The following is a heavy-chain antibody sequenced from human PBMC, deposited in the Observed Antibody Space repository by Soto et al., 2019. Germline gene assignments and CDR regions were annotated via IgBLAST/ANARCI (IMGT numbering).Heavy chain of an antibody. Sequence: EVQLVESGGGLVQPGGSLKLSCVASGFTFSGSAMHWVRQASGRGLEWVGRIRTKPNSFATAYAASVKGRFTISRDDSKNTLYLQMNSLKIEDTAVYYCTRPPFDNWFDPWGQGTLVTVAS. CDR1: GFTFSGSA. V-gene: IGHV3-73*02. CDR2: IRTKPNSFAT. J-gene: IGHJ5*02. D-gene: IGHD3-16*01. CDR3: TRPPFDNWFDP.